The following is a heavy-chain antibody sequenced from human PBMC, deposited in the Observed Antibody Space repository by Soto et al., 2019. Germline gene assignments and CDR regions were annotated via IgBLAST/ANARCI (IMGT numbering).Heavy chain of an antibody. Sequence: GGSLRLSCAASGFTFSSYAMSWVRQAPGKGLEWVSAISGSDGSTYYADSVKGRFTISRDNSKNTLYLQMNSLRAEDTAVYYCAKDSIVVVPAAPDYWGQGTLVTVSS. D-gene: IGHD2-2*01. V-gene: IGHV3-23*01. CDR2: ISGSDGST. CDR1: GFTFSSYA. CDR3: AKDSIVVVPAAPDY. J-gene: IGHJ4*02.